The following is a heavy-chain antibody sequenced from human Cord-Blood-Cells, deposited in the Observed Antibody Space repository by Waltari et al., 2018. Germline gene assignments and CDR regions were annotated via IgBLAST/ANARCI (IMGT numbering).Heavy chain of an antibody. CDR3: ARDRGYYDFWSGYDY. CDR2: IYSGGST. CDR1: GFTVSSNY. D-gene: IGHD3-3*01. V-gene: IGHV3-66*01. Sequence: EVQLVESGGGLVQPGGSLRLSCAASGFTVSSNYMSWVRPAPGKGLEWVSVIYSGGSTYYADSVKGRFTISRDNSKNTLYLQMNSLRAEDTAVYYCARDRGYYDFWSGYDYWGQGTLVTVSS. J-gene: IGHJ4*02.